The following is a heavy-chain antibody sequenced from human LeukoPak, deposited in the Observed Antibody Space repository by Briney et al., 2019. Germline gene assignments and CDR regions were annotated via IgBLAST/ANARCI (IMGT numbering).Heavy chain of an antibody. V-gene: IGHV1-2*04. CDR1: GYTFTGYY. Sequence: ASVNVSRKASGYTFTGYYMHWVRQAPGQGLEWMGWINPNSGGTNYAQKFQGWVTMTRDTSVSTAYMELSRLRSDDTAVYYCARDLGHWFDPWGQGTLVTVSS. CDR2: INPNSGGT. J-gene: IGHJ5*02. CDR3: ARDLGHWFDP.